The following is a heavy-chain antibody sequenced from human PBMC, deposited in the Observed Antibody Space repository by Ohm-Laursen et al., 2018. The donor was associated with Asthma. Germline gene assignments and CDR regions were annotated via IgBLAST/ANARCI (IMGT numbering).Heavy chain of an antibody. J-gene: IGHJ4*02. Sequence: QTLSLTCTVSGGSISSGAYYWSWIRQPPGKGLEWIGYIYYSGSTYYNPSLKSRVTISVDTSKNQFSLKLSSVTAADTAVYYCARSMTTVALFDYWGQGTLVTVSS. V-gene: IGHV4-30-4*01. CDR1: GGSISSGAYY. D-gene: IGHD4-23*01. CDR2: IYYSGST. CDR3: ARSMTTVALFDY.